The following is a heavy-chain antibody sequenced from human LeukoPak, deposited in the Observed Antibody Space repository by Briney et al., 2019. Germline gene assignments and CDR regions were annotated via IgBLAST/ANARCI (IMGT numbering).Heavy chain of an antibody. J-gene: IGHJ4*02. D-gene: IGHD3-9*01. V-gene: IGHV3-30*02. CDR2: IRYDGSNK. CDR3: AKDLSYDTLTGYHDY. Sequence: GGSPRLSCAASGFTFSSYGMHWVRQAPGKGLEWVAFIRYDGSNKYYADSVKGRFTISRDNSKNTLYLQMNSLRAEDTAVYYCAKDLSYDTLTGYHDYWGQGTLVTVSS. CDR1: GFTFSSYG.